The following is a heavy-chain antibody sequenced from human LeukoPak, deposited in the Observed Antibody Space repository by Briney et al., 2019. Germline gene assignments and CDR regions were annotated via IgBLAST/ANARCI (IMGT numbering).Heavy chain of an antibody. CDR3: AREPVPYYYDSSGYLS. V-gene: IGHV4-30-4*08. J-gene: IGHJ4*02. D-gene: IGHD3-22*01. CDR1: GGSISSGDYY. CDR2: IYYSGST. Sequence: PSETLSLTCTVSGGSISSGDYYWSWIRQPPGKGLEWIGYIYYSGSTYYNPSLKSRVTMSVDTSKNQFSLKLSSVTAADTAVYYCAREPVPYYYDSSGYLSWGQGTLVTVSS.